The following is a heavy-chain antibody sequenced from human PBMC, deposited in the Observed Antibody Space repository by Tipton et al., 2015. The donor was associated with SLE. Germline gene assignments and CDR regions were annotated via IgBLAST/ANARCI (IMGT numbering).Heavy chain of an antibody. V-gene: IGHV3-21*01. CDR3: AKTRDYSSWYFDY. CDR2: ISSSSSYI. CDR1: GFTFSSYN. J-gene: IGHJ4*02. D-gene: IGHD4-17*01. Sequence: SLRLSCAASGFTFSSYNMNWVRQAPGKGLEWVSSISSSSSYIYYADSVKGRFTISRDNSKNTLYLQMNSLRAEDTAVYYCAKTRDYSSWYFDYWGQGTLVTVSS.